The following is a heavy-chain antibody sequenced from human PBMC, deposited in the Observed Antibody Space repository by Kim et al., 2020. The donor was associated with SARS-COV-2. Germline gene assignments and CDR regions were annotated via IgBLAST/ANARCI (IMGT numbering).Heavy chain of an antibody. V-gene: IGHV1-8*01. CDR3: VRAWFDP. CDR2: NSGNT. Sequence: NSGNTGYAQKFQGRVTMTKNTSISTAYMGLSSLRSEDTAVYYCVRAWFDPWGQGTLVTVSS. J-gene: IGHJ5*02.